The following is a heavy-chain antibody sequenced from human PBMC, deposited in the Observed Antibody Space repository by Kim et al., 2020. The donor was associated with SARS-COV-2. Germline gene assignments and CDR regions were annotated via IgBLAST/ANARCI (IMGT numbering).Heavy chain of an antibody. CDR3: AKDQAWFGELWDMDV. V-gene: IGHV3-23*01. Sequence: GGSLRLSCAASGFTFSSYAMSWVRQAPGKGLEWVSAISGSGGSTYYADSVKGRFTISRDNSKNTLYLQMNSLRAEDTAVYYCAKDQAWFGELWDMDVWGQGTTVTVSS. CDR1: GFTFSSYA. CDR2: ISGSGGST. J-gene: IGHJ6*02. D-gene: IGHD3-10*01.